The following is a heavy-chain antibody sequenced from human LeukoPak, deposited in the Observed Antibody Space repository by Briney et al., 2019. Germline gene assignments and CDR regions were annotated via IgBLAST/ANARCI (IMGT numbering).Heavy chain of an antibody. V-gene: IGHV4-34*01. Sequence: SETLSLTCTISGGSISSYYWSWIRQPPGKGLEWIGEISHSGSTNYNPSLKSRVTISVDTSKNQFSLKLSSVTAADTAVYYCARGPYDYVWGSYPAPFDYWGQGTLVTVSS. CDR3: ARGPYDYVWGSYPAPFDY. CDR1: GGSISSYY. D-gene: IGHD3-16*02. J-gene: IGHJ4*02. CDR2: ISHSGST.